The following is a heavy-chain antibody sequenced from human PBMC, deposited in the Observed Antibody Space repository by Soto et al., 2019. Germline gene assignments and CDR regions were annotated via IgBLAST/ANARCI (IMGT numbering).Heavy chain of an antibody. CDR1: GGSISSGGYY. CDR3: AREGDGDMAAGWFDP. V-gene: IGHV4-31*03. J-gene: IGHJ5*02. CDR2: IYYSGST. Sequence: SETLSLTCTVSGGSISSGGYYWSWIRQHPGKGLEWIGYIYYSGSTYYNPSLKSRVTISVDTSKNQFSLKLSSVTAADTAVYYCAREGDGDMAAGWFDPWGQGTLVTVSS. D-gene: IGHD6-25*01.